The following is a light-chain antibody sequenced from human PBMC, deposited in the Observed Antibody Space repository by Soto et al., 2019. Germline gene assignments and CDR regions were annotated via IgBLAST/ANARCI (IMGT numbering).Light chain of an antibody. CDR1: QSVGGS. V-gene: IGKV3-11*01. CDR2: DVS. CDR3: QQRSNSPPTWT. Sequence: EIVLTQSPGTLSLSPGDTATLSCRASQSVGGSLAWYQQKPGQPPRLFVYDVSNRATGIPARFSGSGSTTDFTLTISTLEPEDFAVYYCQQRSNSPPTWTFGQGTKVEL. J-gene: IGKJ1*01.